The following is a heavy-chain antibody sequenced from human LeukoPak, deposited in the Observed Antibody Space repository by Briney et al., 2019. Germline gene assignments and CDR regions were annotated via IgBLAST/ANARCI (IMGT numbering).Heavy chain of an antibody. D-gene: IGHD2-15*01. CDR2: IKRKTDGGTT. CDR1: GFSFNDAW. J-gene: IGHJ4*02. CDR3: TTDTRRVVVPK. V-gene: IGHV3-15*01. Sequence: GGSLRLSCAASGFSFNDAWMSWVRQPPGKGLEWFGRIKRKTDGGTTDYAAPVKGRFSISRDDSKTSLYLQMNNLQTEDTAVYYCTTDTRRVVVPKWGQGTLVTVSS.